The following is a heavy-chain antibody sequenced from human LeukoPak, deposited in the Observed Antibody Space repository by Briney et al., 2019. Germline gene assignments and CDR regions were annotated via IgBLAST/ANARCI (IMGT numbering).Heavy chain of an antibody. CDR3: ARGRYGWLPFDY. V-gene: IGHV4-59*01. D-gene: IGHD3-16*01. CDR1: GGSINSYY. Sequence: PSESLSLTCTVSGGSINSYYGSWIRQPPGKGLEWIGYIYYSGSTNYNPSLKSRVTISVDTSKNQFTLKLSSVTAADTAVYYCARGRYGWLPFDYWGQGSLVTVSS. CDR2: IYYSGST. J-gene: IGHJ4*02.